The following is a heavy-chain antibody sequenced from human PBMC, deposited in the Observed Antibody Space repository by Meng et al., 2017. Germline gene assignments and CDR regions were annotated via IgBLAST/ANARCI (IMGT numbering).Heavy chain of an antibody. J-gene: IGHJ4*02. CDR2: IVYSGST. Sequence: GQLQELGPGLGRPSETRSLTCTVSGGSVGSGNYYWSWIRQPPGKGLEWIGYIVYSGSTTYNPSLKTRVTISVDTSKNQFSLKLTSVTAADTAVYFCARDVGGDYETLFDYWGQGTLVTVSS. V-gene: IGHV4-61*01. D-gene: IGHD4-17*01. CDR1: GGSVGSGNYY. CDR3: ARDVGGDYETLFDY.